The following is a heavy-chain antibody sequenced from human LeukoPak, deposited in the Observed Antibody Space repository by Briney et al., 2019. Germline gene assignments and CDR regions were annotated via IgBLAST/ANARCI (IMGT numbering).Heavy chain of an antibody. CDR3: ARRYCGGDCSFDY. CDR2: ISSSGSTI. CDR1: GFTFSSYS. V-gene: IGHV3-48*01. D-gene: IGHD2-21*01. Sequence: PGGSLRLSCAASGFTFSSYSMNWVRQAPGKGLEWVSYISSSGSTIYYADSVKGRFTISRDNAKNSLYLQMNSLRAEDTAVYYCARRYCGGDCSFDYWGQGTLVTVSS. J-gene: IGHJ4*02.